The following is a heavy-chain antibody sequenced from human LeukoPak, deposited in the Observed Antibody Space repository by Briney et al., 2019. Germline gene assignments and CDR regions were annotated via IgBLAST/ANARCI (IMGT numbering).Heavy chain of an antibody. CDR1: GGSISSSSYY. CDR2: IYYSGST. Sequence: SETLSLTCTASGGSISSSSYYWGWIRQPPGKGLEWIGSIYYSGSTYYNPSLKSRVTISVDTSKNQFSLKLSSVTAADTAVYYCARDPKSSSWPYNWFDPWGQGTLVTVSS. J-gene: IGHJ5*02. CDR3: ARDPKSSSWPYNWFDP. V-gene: IGHV4-39*07. D-gene: IGHD6-13*01.